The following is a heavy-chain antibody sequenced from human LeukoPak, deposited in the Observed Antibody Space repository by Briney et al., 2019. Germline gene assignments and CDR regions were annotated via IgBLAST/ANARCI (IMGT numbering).Heavy chain of an antibody. J-gene: IGHJ4*02. CDR3: TTEGYYDRPDY. D-gene: IGHD3-22*01. Sequence: KTGGPLRLSCAASGLTFSNAWMSWVRKAPGKGLKWVGRIKSKTDGGTTDYAAPVKGRFTISRDDSKNTLYPQMNSLKTEDTAVYYCTTEGYYDRPDYWGQGTLVTVSS. CDR2: IKSKTDGGTT. V-gene: IGHV3-15*01. CDR1: GLTFSNAW.